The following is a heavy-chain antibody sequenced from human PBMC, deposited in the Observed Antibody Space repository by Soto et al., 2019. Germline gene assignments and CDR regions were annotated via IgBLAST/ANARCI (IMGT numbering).Heavy chain of an antibody. J-gene: IGHJ4*02. CDR3: ASSSGNNYVGGTNYYFDY. CDR1: GGTFSTYS. D-gene: IGHD1-26*01. V-gene: IGHV1-69*06. Sequence: QVQLVQSGAEVKKPGSSVKVSCKTSGGTFSTYSIVWVRQAPGEGLEWMGGIIPIFGTATYAQKFQDRVTITADKSTNTAFMELSSLKSEDTAMYYCASSSGNNYVGGTNYYFDYWGQGTLVTVSS. CDR2: IIPIFGTA.